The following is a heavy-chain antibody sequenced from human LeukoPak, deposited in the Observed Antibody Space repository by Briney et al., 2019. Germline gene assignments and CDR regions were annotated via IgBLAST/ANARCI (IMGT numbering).Heavy chain of an antibody. D-gene: IGHD6-13*01. CDR1: GYRLTDNW. J-gene: IGHJ4*02. V-gene: IGHV5-51*01. CDR3: VRFGLTSSLDY. Sequence: GESLQISCQISGYRLTDNWIGWMRQVPGKGLEWLGLIYPGDSDTRYSPSFQGQVTFSMDMSINTAYLQWGGLKASDTAIYYCVRFGLTSSLDYWGQGTLVTVSS. CDR2: IYPGDSDT.